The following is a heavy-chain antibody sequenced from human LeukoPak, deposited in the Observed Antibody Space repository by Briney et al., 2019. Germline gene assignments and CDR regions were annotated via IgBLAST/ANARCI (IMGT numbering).Heavy chain of an antibody. D-gene: IGHD3-22*01. CDR3: ARRFDSSGYGFDP. CDR2: IYPGDSDT. J-gene: IGHJ5*02. Sequence: GESLKISCKGSGYSFTTYWIGWVRQMPGKGLEWMGIIYPGDSDTKYSPSFQGQVTISADKAISTAYLQWSNLKASDTAMYYCARRFDSSGYGFDPWGQGTLVTVSS. V-gene: IGHV5-51*01. CDR1: GYSFTTYW.